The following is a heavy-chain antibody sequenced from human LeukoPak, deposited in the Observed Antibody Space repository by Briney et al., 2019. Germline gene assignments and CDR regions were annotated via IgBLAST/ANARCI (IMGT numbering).Heavy chain of an antibody. CDR2: IYYSGST. CDR3: ARDVSTYYYGSGNLFDY. CDR1: GDSISSYY. J-gene: IGHJ4*02. V-gene: IGHV4-59*01. Sequence: SETLSLTCTVSGDSISSYYWSWIRQPPGKGLEWIGYIYYSGSTIYNPSLKNRVTMSVDTSKNQFSLKLSSVTAADTAVYYCARDVSTYYYGSGNLFDYWGQGTLVTVSS. D-gene: IGHD3-10*01.